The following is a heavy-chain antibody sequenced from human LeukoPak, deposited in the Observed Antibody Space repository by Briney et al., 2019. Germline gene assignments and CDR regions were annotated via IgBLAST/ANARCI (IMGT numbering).Heavy chain of an antibody. D-gene: IGHD6-13*01. V-gene: IGHV1-69*06. CDR1: GGTFSSYV. CDR2: IISIFCTS. Sequence: SVKVSCKASGGTFSSYVISWLRQPPGQGVEWMGRIISIFCTSNYAQKFRGRAMIPPDKPTRAPNMELSSPRSKGTPVYYYAREFQTDSSSWYERIPLFVYWGRGTLGTVSS. CDR3: AREFQTDSSSWYERIPLFVY. J-gene: IGHJ4*02.